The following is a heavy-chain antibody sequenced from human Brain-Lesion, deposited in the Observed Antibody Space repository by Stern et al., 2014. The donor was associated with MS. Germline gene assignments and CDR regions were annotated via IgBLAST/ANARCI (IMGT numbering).Heavy chain of an antibody. J-gene: IGHJ6*02. Sequence: ESGAEVKKPGASVKVSCKTSGYIFTGYYIHWVRQAPGQGLEWMAWINPNTGGTKYAQKFQGRVTMSRDTSISTAYVELSSLTSDDTAVYYCARDQRGITIFGVVTDYYYLGMDVWGQGTTVTVSS. D-gene: IGHD3-3*01. CDR2: INPNTGGT. V-gene: IGHV1-2*02. CDR3: ARDQRGITIFGVVTDYYYLGMDV. CDR1: GYIFTGYY.